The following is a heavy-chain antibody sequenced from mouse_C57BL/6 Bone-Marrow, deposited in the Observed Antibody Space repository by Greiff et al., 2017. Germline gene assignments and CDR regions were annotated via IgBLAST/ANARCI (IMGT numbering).Heavy chain of an antibody. Sequence: QVQLQQPGAELVKPGASVKLSCKASGYTFTSYWMHWVKQRPGQGLEWIGMIRPNSGSTNYNEKFKSKAKLTVDKSSRTAYMQRSSLTSEDSAVYYCARGLWVYWGQGTTLTVSS. D-gene: IGHD1-1*02. J-gene: IGHJ2*01. CDR1: GYTFTSYW. CDR2: IRPNSGST. CDR3: ARGLWVY. V-gene: IGHV1-64*01.